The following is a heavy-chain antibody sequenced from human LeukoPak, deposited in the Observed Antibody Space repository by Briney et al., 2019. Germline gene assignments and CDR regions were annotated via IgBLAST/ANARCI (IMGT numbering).Heavy chain of an antibody. Sequence: GGSLRLSCAASGFTFSNAWMNWVRQAPGKGLEWVGRIKSKTDGGTTDYAAPVKGRFTISRDDSKNALYLQMNSLKTEVTAVYYCTTDFGLSRWHDWDFDYWGQGTLVTVSS. V-gene: IGHV3-15*07. J-gene: IGHJ4*02. CDR2: IKSKTDGGTT. CDR1: GFTFSNAW. D-gene: IGHD3-9*01. CDR3: TTDFGLSRWHDWDFDY.